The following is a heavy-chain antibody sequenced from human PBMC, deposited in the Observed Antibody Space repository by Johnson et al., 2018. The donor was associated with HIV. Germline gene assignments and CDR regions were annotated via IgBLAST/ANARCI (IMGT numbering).Heavy chain of an antibody. CDR1: GFTFDDYA. D-gene: IGHD2-21*02. CDR2: ISWDGGST. J-gene: IGHJ3*02. Sequence: QLVESGGVVVQPGGSLRLSCAASGFTFDDYAMHWVRQAPGKGLEWVSLISWDGGSTYYADSVKGRFTISRDNSKNSRDLQMNSLRAEDTALYYCAKDIFWGACGGDCWGAFDIWGQGTMVTVSS. CDR3: AKDIFWGACGGDCWGAFDI. V-gene: IGHV3-43D*03.